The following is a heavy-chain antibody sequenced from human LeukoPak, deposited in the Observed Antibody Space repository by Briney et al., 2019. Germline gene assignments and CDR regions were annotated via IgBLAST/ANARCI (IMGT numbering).Heavy chain of an antibody. J-gene: IGHJ4*02. Sequence: PSETLSLTCTVSGGSVSNYYWSWIRQPPGKGLEWIGEINHSGSTNYNPSLKSRVTISVDTSKNQFSLKLSSVTAADTAVYYCARSGYGDYHCDYWGQGTLVTVSS. CDR3: ARSGYGDYHCDY. CDR1: GGSVSNYY. D-gene: IGHD4-17*01. V-gene: IGHV4-34*01. CDR2: INHSGST.